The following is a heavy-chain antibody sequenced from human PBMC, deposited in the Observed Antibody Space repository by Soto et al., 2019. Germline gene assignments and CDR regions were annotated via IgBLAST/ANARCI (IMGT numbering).Heavy chain of an antibody. CDR2: TSAYNGNT. CDR3: ARDSPPVDY. J-gene: IGHJ4*02. CDR1: GYTFTSYG. V-gene: IGHV1-18*01. Sequence: QVQLVQSGAEVKKPGASVKVSCKASGYTFTSYGITWVRQAPGQGLEWMGWTSAYNGNTNYAQKLQGRVTMTADTTTSTAYMELRSLTCDDTALYYCARDSPPVDYWGQGTLVTVSS.